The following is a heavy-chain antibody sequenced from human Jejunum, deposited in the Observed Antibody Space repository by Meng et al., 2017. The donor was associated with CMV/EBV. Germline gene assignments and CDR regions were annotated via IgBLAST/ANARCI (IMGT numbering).Heavy chain of an antibody. CDR1: GGSMSSGDYF. Sequence: QLPLQESGPGLVKPSQPLSLTCTVSGGSMSSGDYFWTWIRQPAGKGLEWIGRIYASGSTSYHPSLESRLTISVDTSKNQFSLKMSSVTAADTAVYYCARGRLQSEYFDYWGQGTLVTVSS. V-gene: IGHV4-61*02. J-gene: IGHJ4*02. CDR2: IYASGST. CDR3: ARGRLQSEYFDY. D-gene: IGHD5-24*01.